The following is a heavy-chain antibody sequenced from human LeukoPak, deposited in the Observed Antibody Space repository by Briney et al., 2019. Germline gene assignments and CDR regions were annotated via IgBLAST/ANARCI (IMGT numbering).Heavy chain of an antibody. Sequence: SETLSLTCAVYGGSFSGYYWSWIRQPPGKGLEWIGEINHSGSTNYNPSLKSRVTISVDTSKNQFSLKLSSVTAADTAVYYCARVLGGYCSGGSCYSKTRFDPWGQGTLVTVSS. J-gene: IGHJ5*02. CDR1: GGSFSGYY. D-gene: IGHD2-15*01. V-gene: IGHV4-34*01. CDR3: ARVLGGYCSGGSCYSKTRFDP. CDR2: INHSGST.